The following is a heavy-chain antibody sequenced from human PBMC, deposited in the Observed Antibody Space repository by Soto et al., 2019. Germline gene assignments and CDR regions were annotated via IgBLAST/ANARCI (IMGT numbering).Heavy chain of an antibody. V-gene: IGHV1-18*04. CDR2: ISVYTGNT. J-gene: IGHJ6*02. D-gene: IGHD3-10*01. Sequence: QVQLVQSGGEVTKPGASVKVSCKSSGYTFTSYGVSWVRQAPGQGLQWLGWISVYTGNTKQAQEFQDRVTLTTDASTITAYMELRSLRSDDTAVCYCARDRCTTDRFYTRHFDVCGQGTTVTVSS. CDR1: GYTFTSYG. CDR3: ARDRCTTDRFYTRHFDV.